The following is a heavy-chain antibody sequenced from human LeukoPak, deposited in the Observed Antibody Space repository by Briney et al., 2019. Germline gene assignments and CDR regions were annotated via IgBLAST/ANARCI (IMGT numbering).Heavy chain of an antibody. CDR2: INSDGTST. J-gene: IGHJ3*02. CDR3: ARTSTGNAIDM. V-gene: IGHV3-74*01. D-gene: IGHD1-1*01. CDR1: GXTFSSYW. Sequence: PGGSLRLSCAASGXTFSSYWMHWVRQAPGKGLVWASRINSDGTSTSHADSVKGRLTISRDNAKNTLYLQMNSLRVEDTAVYYCARTSTGNAIDMWGQGTMVTVSS.